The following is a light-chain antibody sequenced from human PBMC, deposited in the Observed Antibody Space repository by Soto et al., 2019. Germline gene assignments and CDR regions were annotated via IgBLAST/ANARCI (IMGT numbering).Light chain of an antibody. CDR3: QQYGTSPFT. CDR1: QSFGNNN. CDR2: AAS. J-gene: IGKJ2*01. Sequence: EVVLTQSPGILSFSPGESATLSCRASQSFGNNNLAWYQQKPGQVPRLLIYAASSRATGISDRFSGSGSGTDFTLTITRLEPEDLAVYYCQQYGTSPFTFGQGTKLEIK. V-gene: IGKV3-20*01.